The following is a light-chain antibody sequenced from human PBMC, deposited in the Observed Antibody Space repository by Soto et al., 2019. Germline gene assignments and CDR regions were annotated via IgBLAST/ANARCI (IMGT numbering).Light chain of an antibody. Sequence: IQMTQSPSILSASIGDRVTITCRASQNINSWLAWYQQKPGKAPNLLIYDASSLESGVPSRFSGSGSGTEFILTIDSLQPDDFATYYCQHYTSYSQTFGQGTKVDIK. CDR1: QNINSW. CDR2: DAS. V-gene: IGKV1-5*01. J-gene: IGKJ1*01. CDR3: QHYTSYSQT.